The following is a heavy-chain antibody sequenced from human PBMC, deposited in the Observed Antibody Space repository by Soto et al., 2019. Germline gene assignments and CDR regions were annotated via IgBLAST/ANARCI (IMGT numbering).Heavy chain of an antibody. D-gene: IGHD3-16*02. V-gene: IGHV4-59*08. CDR1: GGSISSYY. J-gene: IGHJ5*02. CDR2: IYYSGST. CDR3: ARQNDYVWGSYRFGNWFDP. Sequence: SETLSLTCTVSGGSISSYYWSWIRQPPGKGLEWIGYIYYSGSTNYIPSLKSRVTISVDTSKNQFSLKLSSVTAADTAVYYCARQNDYVWGSYRFGNWFDPWGQGTLVTVSS.